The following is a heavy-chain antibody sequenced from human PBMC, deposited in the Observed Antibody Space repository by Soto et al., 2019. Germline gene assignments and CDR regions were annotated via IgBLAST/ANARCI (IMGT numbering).Heavy chain of an antibody. D-gene: IGHD5-12*01. CDR1: GGSISSYY. J-gene: IGHJ3*02. Sequence: PSETLSLTCTVSGGSISSYYWSWIRQPPGKGLEWIGYIYYSGNTNYNPSLKSRVTISVDTSKNQFSLKLSSVTAADTAVYYCARSQSLRWLQLTGAFDIWGQGTMVTVSS. V-gene: IGHV4-59*01. CDR3: ARSQSLRWLQLTGAFDI. CDR2: IYYSGNT.